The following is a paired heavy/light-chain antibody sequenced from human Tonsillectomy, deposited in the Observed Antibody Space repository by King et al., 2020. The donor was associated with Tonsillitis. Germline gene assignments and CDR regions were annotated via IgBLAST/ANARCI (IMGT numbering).Light chain of an antibody. CDR1: QSMSRW. Sequence: DIQMTQSPSTLSASVGDRVTITCRASQSMSRWLAWYQQKPGKAPNLLIYKASSLESGVPSRFSGSGSGTEFTLTISSLRPDDFATYYCQQYNGYPYTFGQGTKLEIK. V-gene: IGKV1-5*03. J-gene: IGKJ2*01. CDR2: KAS. CDR3: QQYNGYPYT.
Heavy chain of an antibody. J-gene: IGHJ3*02. D-gene: IGHD1-26*01. Sequence: EVQLVESGGGLVQPGGSLRLSCAASGVTFSSYWMHWVRQAPGKGLVWVSRINTDGSSTTYADSVKGRFTISRDNAKNTLYLQMNSLRAEDTAVYYCARAPSGSYRTFWYQEREEDAFDIWGQGTRVTVSS. V-gene: IGHV3-74*01. CDR3: ARAPSGSYRTFWYQEREEDAFDI. CDR1: GVTFSSYW. CDR2: INTDGSST.